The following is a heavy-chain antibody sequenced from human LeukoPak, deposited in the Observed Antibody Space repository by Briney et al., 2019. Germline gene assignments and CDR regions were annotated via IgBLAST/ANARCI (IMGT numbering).Heavy chain of an antibody. Sequence: PGGSLRLSCAASGFTFSSYGMHWVRQAPGKGLEWVAVISYDGSNKYYADSVKGRFTISRDNSKNTLYLQMNSLRAEDTAVYYCAKNRYSSSPALDYWGQGTLVTVSS. V-gene: IGHV3-30*18. J-gene: IGHJ4*02. CDR3: AKNRYSSSPALDY. D-gene: IGHD6-6*01. CDR2: ISYDGSNK. CDR1: GFTFSSYG.